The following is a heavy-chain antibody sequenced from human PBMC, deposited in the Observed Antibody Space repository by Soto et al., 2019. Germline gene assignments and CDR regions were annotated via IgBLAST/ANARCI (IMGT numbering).Heavy chain of an antibody. Sequence: ETLSLTCTVSGASITGSSYWSWIRQPAGKGLEWIGRFSLSGTTNYNPSLRSRVTMSADVSKNQFSLRLTSVTAADTALYYCARGMTPPGAPAWYYFDSWGQGTLVTVSS. J-gene: IGHJ4*02. CDR2: FSLSGTT. CDR1: GASITGSSY. CDR3: ARGMTPPGAPAWYYFDS. D-gene: IGHD2-8*02. V-gene: IGHV4-4*07.